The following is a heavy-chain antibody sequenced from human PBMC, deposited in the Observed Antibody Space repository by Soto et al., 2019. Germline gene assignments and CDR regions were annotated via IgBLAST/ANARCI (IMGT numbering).Heavy chain of an antibody. Sequence: EVQLVESGGGLVQPGRSLRLSCAASGFTFDDYAMHWVRQAPGKGLEWVSGISWNSGSIGYADSVKGRFTISRDNAKNSLYLQMNSLRAEDTALYYCAKDRFSGGYSSGWQNFDYWGQGTLVTVSS. CDR3: AKDRFSGGYSSGWQNFDY. V-gene: IGHV3-9*01. CDR1: GFTFDDYA. CDR2: ISWNSGSI. D-gene: IGHD6-19*01. J-gene: IGHJ4*02.